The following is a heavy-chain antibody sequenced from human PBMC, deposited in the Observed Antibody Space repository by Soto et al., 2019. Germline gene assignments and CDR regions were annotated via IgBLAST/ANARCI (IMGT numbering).Heavy chain of an antibody. Sequence: ASVKVCYKASGYPFSNYAMHLVRQAPGQSLEWMGWINAGNGNTKYSQKFQDRVTITRDTSASTAYMELSSLRSEDTAVYYCAKRGNIAVVVADYGMDVWGQGTTVTVSS. CDR2: INAGNGNT. CDR1: GYPFSNYA. CDR3: AKRGNIAVVVADYGMDV. D-gene: IGHD2-15*01. J-gene: IGHJ6*02. V-gene: IGHV1-3*01.